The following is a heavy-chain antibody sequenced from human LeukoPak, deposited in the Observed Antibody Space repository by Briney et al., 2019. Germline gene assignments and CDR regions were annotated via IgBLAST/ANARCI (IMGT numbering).Heavy chain of an antibody. V-gene: IGHV4-61*02. CDR1: GGSISSGSYY. D-gene: IGHD6-19*01. CDR3: ARGRGSSGF. J-gene: IGHJ4*02. CDR2: IYTSGST. Sequence: SETLSLTCTVSGGSISSGSYYWSWIRQPAGKGLEWIGRIYTSGSTNYNPSLKSRVTISIDTSKNQFSLKLSSVTAADTAVYYCARGRGSSGFWGQGTLVTVSS.